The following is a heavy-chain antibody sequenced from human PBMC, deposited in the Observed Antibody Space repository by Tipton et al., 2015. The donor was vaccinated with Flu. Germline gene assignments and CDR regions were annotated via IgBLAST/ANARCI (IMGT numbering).Heavy chain of an antibody. V-gene: IGHV5-51*03. CDR3: ARLSTDVCNSYLPKGGMDV. D-gene: IGHD2/OR15-2a*01. CDR2: IYPVDFDT. Sequence: QLVQSGAEVKEPGESLKISCRGSGYSFTNHWIGWLRQMPGKGLEWMGIIYPVDFDTRYSPSFQGQVTISADKSISAAHLQWSSLKASDTAMCYCARLSTDVCNSYLPKGGMDVWGQGTSVTVSS. J-gene: IGHJ6*01. CDR1: GYSFTNHW.